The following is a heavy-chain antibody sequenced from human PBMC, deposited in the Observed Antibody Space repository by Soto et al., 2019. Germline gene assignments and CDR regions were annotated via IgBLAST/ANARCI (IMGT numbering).Heavy chain of an antibody. CDR1: GGSISTYY. Sequence: QVQLQESGPGLVKPSETLSLTCTVSGGSISTYYWDWLRQSPEKGLEWIGYTHYSGNTNYHPSHRGRVTISLDTSRNQFPLIPSAVTAADTSIYSCARHTLTVRAGFDKWGQGALVTVSS. V-gene: IGHV4-59*12. CDR2: THYSGNT. J-gene: IGHJ4*02. D-gene: IGHD4-17*01. CDR3: ARHTLTVRAGFDK.